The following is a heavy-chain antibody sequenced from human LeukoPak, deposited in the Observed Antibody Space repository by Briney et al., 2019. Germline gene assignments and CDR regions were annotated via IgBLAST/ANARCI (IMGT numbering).Heavy chain of an antibody. Sequence: ASVKVSCKASGYTFTSYGISWVRQAPGQGPEWMGWISGYNGNTNYAQKLQGRVTMTTDTSTSTAYMELRSLRSDDTAVYYCARSHSLLWFGEFDYWGQGTLVTVSS. CDR3: ARSHSLLWFGEFDY. V-gene: IGHV1-18*01. J-gene: IGHJ4*02. D-gene: IGHD3-10*01. CDR1: GYTFTSYG. CDR2: ISGYNGNT.